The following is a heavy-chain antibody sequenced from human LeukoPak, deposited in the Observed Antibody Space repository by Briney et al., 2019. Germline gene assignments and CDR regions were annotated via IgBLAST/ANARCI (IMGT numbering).Heavy chain of an antibody. CDR2: INHSGST. CDR1: GGSFSGYY. V-gene: IGHV4-34*01. CDR3: ARDPLVIITIFCLVIRSDCYFGMDV. Sequence: SETLSLTCAVYGGSFSGYYWSWIRQPPGKGLEWIGGINHSGSTNYNPSLKSRVTISVDTSKNQFSLKLSSVTAADTAVYYCARDPLVIITIFCLVIRSDCYFGMDVWGQETTVTVSS. J-gene: IGHJ6*02. D-gene: IGHD3-9*01.